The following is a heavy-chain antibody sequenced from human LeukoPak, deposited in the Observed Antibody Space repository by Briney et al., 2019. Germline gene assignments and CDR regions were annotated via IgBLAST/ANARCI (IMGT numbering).Heavy chain of an antibody. CDR3: ARDPGLDSSSWYWFDP. V-gene: IGHV3-30*19. Sequence: GGSLRLSCAASGFTFSSYGMHWVRQAPGKGLEWVAVIWYDGSNKYYADSVKGRFTISRDNSKNTLYLQMNSLRAEDTAVYYCARDPGLDSSSWYWFDPWGQGTLVTVSS. J-gene: IGHJ5*02. D-gene: IGHD6-13*01. CDR1: GFTFSSYG. CDR2: IWYDGSNK.